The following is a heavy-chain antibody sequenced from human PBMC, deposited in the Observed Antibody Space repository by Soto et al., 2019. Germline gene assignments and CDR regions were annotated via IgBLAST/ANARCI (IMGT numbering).Heavy chain of an antibody. Sequence: QMQLVESGGGVVQPGQSLRLSCEASGFSVSNYGMHWVRQAPGKGLEWVAVVWKDGNTKHYGDSVKGRFTISRDNSKNTLELQMSSLRGEDTAVYYCARGESCTDEAFHIWGQGTRVTVSS. V-gene: IGHV3-33*01. D-gene: IGHD2-8*01. CDR3: ARGESCTDEAFHI. CDR1: GFSVSNYG. CDR2: VWKDGNTK. J-gene: IGHJ3*02.